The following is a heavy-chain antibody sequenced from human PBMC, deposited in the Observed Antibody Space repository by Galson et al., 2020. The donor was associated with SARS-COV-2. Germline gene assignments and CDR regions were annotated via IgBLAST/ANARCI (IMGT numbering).Heavy chain of an antibody. V-gene: IGHV5-51*01. D-gene: IGHD6-19*01. CDR2: IYPDDSYT. J-gene: IGHJ4*02. Sequence: GESLKISCKASRYSFTNYRIGWVPQIPGKGLEWMGVIYPDDSYTIYSPSFQGQVTISADKSITTAYRQWDGLKASDTAMYYCARHGASSGWYEGIDYWGQGTLVAVSS. CDR1: RYSFTNYR. CDR3: ARHGASSGWYEGIDY.